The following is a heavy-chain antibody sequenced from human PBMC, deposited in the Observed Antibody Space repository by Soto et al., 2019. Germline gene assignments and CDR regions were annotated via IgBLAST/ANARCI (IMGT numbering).Heavy chain of an antibody. Sequence: GGSLRLSCAASGFTFDDYTMHWVRQAPGKGLEWVSLISWDGGSTYYADSVKGRFTISRDNSKNSLYLQMNSLRTEDTALYYCAKDIGAARAIYYGMDVWGQGTTVTVSS. V-gene: IGHV3-43*01. J-gene: IGHJ6*02. CDR3: AKDIGAARAIYYGMDV. CDR2: ISWDGGST. D-gene: IGHD6-6*01. CDR1: GFTFDDYT.